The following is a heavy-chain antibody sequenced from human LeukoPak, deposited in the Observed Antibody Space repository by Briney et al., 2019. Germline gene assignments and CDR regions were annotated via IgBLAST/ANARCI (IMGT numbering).Heavy chain of an antibody. Sequence: ASVKVSCKASGYSVSGYFVHWVRQAPGQGLEWLGWINSKTGDTNYAQKFQGRVVMTMDTAISTANMDLSRLTSDDTAMYYCASSFYRQTDAWGQGSLVTVSS. V-gene: IGHV1-2*02. D-gene: IGHD3-16*02. CDR1: GYSVSGYF. CDR2: INSKTGDT. CDR3: ASSFYRQTDA. J-gene: IGHJ5*02.